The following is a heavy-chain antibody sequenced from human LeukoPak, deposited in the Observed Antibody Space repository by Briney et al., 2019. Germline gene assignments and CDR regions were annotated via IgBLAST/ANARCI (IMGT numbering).Heavy chain of an antibody. CDR2: INSDGSST. J-gene: IGHJ4*02. V-gene: IGHV3-74*01. Sequence: PGGSLRLSCAASGFTFSSYWMHWVRQAPGKGLVWVSRINSDGSSTSYADSVKGRFTISRDNAKNTLYLQMNSLRAEDTAVYYCARARDFWSGYYHDYWGQGTLVTVSS. CDR1: GFTFSSYW. CDR3: ARARDFWSGYYHDY. D-gene: IGHD3-3*01.